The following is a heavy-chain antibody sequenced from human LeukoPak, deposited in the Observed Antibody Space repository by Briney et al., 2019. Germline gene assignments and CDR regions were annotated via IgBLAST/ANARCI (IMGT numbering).Heavy chain of an antibody. D-gene: IGHD3-9*01. CDR2: IYTSGST. Sequence: SETLSLTCSVSGDSISLSFYYWSWIRQPAGKGLEWIGRIYTSGSTNYNPSLKSRVTISVDTSKNQFSLKLSSVTAADTAVYYCARDSILPPRYYMDVWGKGTTVTISS. CDR1: GDSISLSFYY. V-gene: IGHV4-61*02. J-gene: IGHJ6*03. CDR3: ARDSILPPRYYMDV.